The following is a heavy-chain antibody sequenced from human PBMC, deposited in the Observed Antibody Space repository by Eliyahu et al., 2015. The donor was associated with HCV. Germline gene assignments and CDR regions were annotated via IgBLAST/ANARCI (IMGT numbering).Heavy chain of an antibody. Sequence: EVQLLESGGGLVQPGGSLXLSCAASGFXXSSYAMXWVRQAPGKGLEWVSAISGSTGSTYYADSVKGRFTISRDNSKNTLYLQMNSLRAEDTAVYYCATYYCSSTSCPWDYWGQGTLVTVSS. D-gene: IGHD2-2*01. CDR1: GFXXSSYA. V-gene: IGHV3-23*01. CDR2: ISGSTGST. CDR3: ATYYCSSTSCPWDY. J-gene: IGHJ4*02.